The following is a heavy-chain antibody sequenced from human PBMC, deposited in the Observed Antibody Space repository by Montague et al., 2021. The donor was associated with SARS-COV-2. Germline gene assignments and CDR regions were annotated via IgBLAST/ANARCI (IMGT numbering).Heavy chain of an antibody. CDR2: LHYAGSA. Sequence: SETLSPTCSVSGGSFSSGDSYWGWLRQAPGKGLEWIGDLHYAGSAYYKPCVRSRVTISADTSKNQFSLKLNSVTAADTAVYYCVATYNGNWYYFDYWGQGTLVTGSS. CDR1: GGSFSSGDSY. V-gene: IGHV4-39*01. D-gene: IGHD6-13*01. CDR3: VATYNGNWYYFDY. J-gene: IGHJ4*02.